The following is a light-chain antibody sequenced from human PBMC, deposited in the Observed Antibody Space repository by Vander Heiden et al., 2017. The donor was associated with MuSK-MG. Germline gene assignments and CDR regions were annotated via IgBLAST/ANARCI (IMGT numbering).Light chain of an antibody. CDR2: GAS. Sequence: DIQLTQSPSFLSASVGDRVTITCRASQAISNYLAWYQQKPGKAPRLLIYGASTLQSGVPARISGSGSGTEFTLTISSLQPEDFATYYCQQHNRYPFFGGGTKVEIK. J-gene: IGKJ4*01. V-gene: IGKV1-9*01. CDR1: QAISNY. CDR3: QQHNRYPF.